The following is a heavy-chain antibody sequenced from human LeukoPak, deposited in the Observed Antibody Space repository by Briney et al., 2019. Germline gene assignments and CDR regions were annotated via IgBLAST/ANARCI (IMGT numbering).Heavy chain of an antibody. CDR1: GFTFSTYA. CDR2: ISGSGGST. CDR3: AKDDGGEQSWLRYFGGFDP. Sequence: SGGSLRLSCAASGFTFSTYAMIWVRQAPGKGLEWVSAISGSGGSTYYADSVKGRFTISRDNSKNTLYLQMNSLRAEDTAVYYCAKDDGGEQSWLRYFGGFDPWGQGTLVTVSS. J-gene: IGHJ5*02. D-gene: IGHD5-12*01. V-gene: IGHV3-23*01.